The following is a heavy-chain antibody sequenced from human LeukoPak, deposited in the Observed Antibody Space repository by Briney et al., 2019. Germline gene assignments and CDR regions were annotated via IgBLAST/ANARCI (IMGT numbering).Heavy chain of an antibody. D-gene: IGHD3-10*01. Sequence: PGGSLRLSCAASGFTFNSYGIHWVRQAPGKGLEWVAFIRFDGSSNSYADSVKGRFTISRDNSNNTLYLQLNRLRAEDTAVYYCAKGGAVSSKSITMIRGTRRYYYYMDVWGKGTTVTISS. CDR2: IRFDGSSN. V-gene: IGHV3-30*02. CDR1: GFTFNSYG. CDR3: AKGGAVSSKSITMIRGTRRYYYYMDV. J-gene: IGHJ6*03.